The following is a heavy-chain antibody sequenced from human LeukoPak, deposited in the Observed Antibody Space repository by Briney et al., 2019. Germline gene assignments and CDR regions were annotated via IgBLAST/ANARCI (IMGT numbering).Heavy chain of an antibody. Sequence: GGSLRLSCVASGFTFNNYWMSWVRQAPGKGLEWVANIKEDGSEKYYVDSVKGRLTISRDNAKNSLSLQMNSLGAEDTAVYYCARDRYLVYWGQGTLVTVSS. D-gene: IGHD1-1*01. V-gene: IGHV3-7*01. J-gene: IGHJ4*02. CDR3: ARDRYLVY. CDR2: IKEDGSEK. CDR1: GFTFNNYW.